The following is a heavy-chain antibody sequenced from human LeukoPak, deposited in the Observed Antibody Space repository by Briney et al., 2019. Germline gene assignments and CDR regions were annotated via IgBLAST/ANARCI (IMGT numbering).Heavy chain of an antibody. J-gene: IGHJ4*02. Sequence: GRSLRLSCAASGLTFRNYGMHWVRQAPGKGLEWVAIISYDGSNKYYADSVKGRFTISRDNSKNTLYLQMNSLRAEDTAVYYCAKMRAERTTAAINYWGQGTLVTVSS. CDR2: ISYDGSNK. CDR3: AKMRAERTTAAINY. D-gene: IGHD1/OR15-1a*01. V-gene: IGHV3-30*18. CDR1: GLTFRNYG.